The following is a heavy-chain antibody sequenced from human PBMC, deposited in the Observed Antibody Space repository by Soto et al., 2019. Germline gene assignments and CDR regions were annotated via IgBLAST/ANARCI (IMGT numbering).Heavy chain of an antibody. Sequence: QVQLVESGGGVVQPGRSLRLSCAASGFTFSSYGMHWVRQAPGKGLEWVAVISYDGSNKYYADSVKGRFTISRDNSKNTLYLQMNSLRAEDTAVYYCAKVSPSSAGTGVCDYWGQGTLVTVSS. J-gene: IGHJ4*02. CDR2: ISYDGSNK. V-gene: IGHV3-30*18. CDR3: AKVSPSSAGTGVCDY. D-gene: IGHD6-13*01. CDR1: GFTFSSYG.